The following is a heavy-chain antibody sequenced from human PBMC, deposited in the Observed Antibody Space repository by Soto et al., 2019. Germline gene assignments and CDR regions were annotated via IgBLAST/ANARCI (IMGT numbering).Heavy chain of an antibody. CDR3: ARGITYYYGSGDFDY. CDR2: ISYDGSNK. J-gene: IGHJ4*02. V-gene: IGHV3-30-3*01. Sequence: GGSLRLSCAASGFTFSSYAMHWVRQAPGKGLEWVAVISYDGSNKYYADSVKGRFTISRDNSKNTLYLQMNSLRAEDTAVYYCARGITYYYGSGDFDYWGQGTLVTVSS. CDR1: GFTFSSYA. D-gene: IGHD3-10*01.